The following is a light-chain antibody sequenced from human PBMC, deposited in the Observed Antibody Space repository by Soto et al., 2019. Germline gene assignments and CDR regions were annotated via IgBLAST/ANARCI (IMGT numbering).Light chain of an antibody. CDR3: QQYYSTPLT. Sequence: DIVMTQSPDSLAVSLGERATINCKSSQGVLYSSNNKNYLVWYQQKPGQPPKLLLYWASTRESGVPDRFSGSGSGTDFTLTISSLQAEDVAVYYCQQYYSTPLTFGGGTKVDIK. V-gene: IGKV4-1*01. J-gene: IGKJ4*01. CDR2: WAS. CDR1: QGVLYSSNNKNY.